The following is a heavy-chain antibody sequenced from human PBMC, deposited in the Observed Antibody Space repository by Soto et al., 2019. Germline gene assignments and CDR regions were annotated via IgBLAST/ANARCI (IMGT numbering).Heavy chain of an antibody. CDR3: TRVLGYTFEPGKTRYYAMDV. J-gene: IGHJ6*02. V-gene: IGHV1-69*01. D-gene: IGHD5-18*01. Sequence: QVQLVQSGAEVKKPGSSVTVSCKTSGGTFSKDALNWVRQAPGQGLEWMGLLIPVFGSPIYAQKFQGRIGIIADESTSTVFMDLSSLRSEDTAVYYCTRVLGYTFEPGKTRYYAMDVWGQGTPVFVSS. CDR1: GGTFSKDA. CDR2: LIPVFGSP.